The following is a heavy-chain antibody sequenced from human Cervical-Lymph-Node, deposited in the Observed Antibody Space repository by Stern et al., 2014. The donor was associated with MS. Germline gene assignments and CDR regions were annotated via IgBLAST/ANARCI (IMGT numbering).Heavy chain of an antibody. CDR3: ARPKRGDAFDV. J-gene: IGHJ3*01. CDR1: GGIFNSYA. CDR2: INPVVGVT. Sequence: QVQLVESGAEVRKPGSSVKVSCKASGGIFNSYAFTWVRQAPGQGLERMGGINPVVGVTDYAQKFQGRVTITVDDSRTTAYLELTRLKSEDTGMYYCARPKRGDAFDVWGQGTLVTVSS. V-gene: IGHV1-69*01.